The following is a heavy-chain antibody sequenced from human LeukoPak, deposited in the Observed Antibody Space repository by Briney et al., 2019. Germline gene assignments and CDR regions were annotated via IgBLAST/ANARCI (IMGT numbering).Heavy chain of an antibody. Sequence: GGSLRLSCAASGFTFSSYAMSWVRQAPGKGLEWVSAISGSGGSTYYADSVKGRFTISRDNSKNTLYLQKNSLRAEDTAVYYCAKSGYSYGRGNYWGQGTLVTVSS. D-gene: IGHD5-18*01. CDR2: ISGSGGST. V-gene: IGHV3-23*01. J-gene: IGHJ4*02. CDR1: GFTFSSYA. CDR3: AKSGYSYGRGNY.